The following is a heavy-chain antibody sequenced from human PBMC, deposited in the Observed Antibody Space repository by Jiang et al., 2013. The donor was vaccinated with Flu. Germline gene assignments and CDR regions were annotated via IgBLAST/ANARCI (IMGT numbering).Heavy chain of an antibody. CDR1: GYTFISYF. Sequence: AEVKKPGASVKVSCKASGYTFISYFIHWVRQAPGQGLEWMGIINPSGGSTDYAQKFQGRVTMTRDTSTSTVYMELSSLRSEDTAVYYCARDEVVAAATAWFDPWGQGTLVTVSS. J-gene: IGHJ5*02. D-gene: IGHD2-15*01. V-gene: IGHV1-46*01. CDR3: ARDEVVAAATAWFDP. CDR2: INPSGGST.